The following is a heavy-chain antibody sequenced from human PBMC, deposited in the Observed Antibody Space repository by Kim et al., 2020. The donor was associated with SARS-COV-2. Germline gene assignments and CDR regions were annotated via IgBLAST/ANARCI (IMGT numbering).Heavy chain of an antibody. Sequence: SETLSLTCTVFDDSVSSGTYIWSWIRQPPGKGLEWIGFINYRGTTEYNSSLKSRVTISLDTPKSQFSLKLSSVTAGDTAVYYCVRHKGGTTLDYWGQGSLVTVSS. D-gene: IGHD1-7*01. CDR2: INYRGTT. V-gene: IGHV4-61*01. CDR1: DDSVSSGTYI. CDR3: VRHKGGTTLDY. J-gene: IGHJ4*02.